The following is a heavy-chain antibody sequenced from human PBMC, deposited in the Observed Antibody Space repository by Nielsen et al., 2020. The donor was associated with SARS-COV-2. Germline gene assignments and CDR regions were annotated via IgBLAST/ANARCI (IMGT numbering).Heavy chain of an antibody. J-gene: IGHJ4*02. CDR2: NSRSGSTI. CDR3: SRESSGWAYYFDY. Sequence: GEYLTISCAASGFTFSSYSMNWVRPDSGKGLEWVSYNSRSGSTIYYANSVKGRFTISRDNAKNTLYLQMNSLRAEDTAVDYCSRESSGWAYYFDYWGQGTLVTVSS. V-gene: IGHV3-48*04. CDR1: GFTFSSYS. D-gene: IGHD6-19*01.